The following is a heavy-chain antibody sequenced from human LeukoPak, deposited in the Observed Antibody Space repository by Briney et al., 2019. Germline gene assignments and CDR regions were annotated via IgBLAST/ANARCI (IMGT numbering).Heavy chain of an antibody. CDR1: GFTFSSYS. V-gene: IGHV3-21*01. D-gene: IGHD3-3*01. CDR3: ARDYTIFGVADAFDI. CDR2: ISSSSSYI. Sequence: GGSLRLSCAASGFTFSSYSMNWVRQAPGKGLEWVSSISSSSSYIYYADSVKGRFTISRDNAKNSLYRQMNSLRAEDTAVYYCARDYTIFGVADAFDIWGQGTMVTVSS. J-gene: IGHJ3*02.